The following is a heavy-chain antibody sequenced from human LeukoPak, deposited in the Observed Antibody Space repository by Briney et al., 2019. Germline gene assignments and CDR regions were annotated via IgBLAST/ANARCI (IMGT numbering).Heavy chain of an antibody. J-gene: IGHJ4*02. D-gene: IGHD6-13*01. CDR1: GYTFTSYY. V-gene: IGHV1-46*01. Sequence: ASVKVSCKASGYTFTSYYIHWVRQAPGQGLEWMGIINPIGGTTDYAQKFQGRVTMTRDTSTSTVYMELSSLRSDDTAVYYCARDLSPNYSSSWYSGLNYFDYWGQGTLVTVSS. CDR2: INPIGGTT. CDR3: ARDLSPNYSSSWYSGLNYFDY.